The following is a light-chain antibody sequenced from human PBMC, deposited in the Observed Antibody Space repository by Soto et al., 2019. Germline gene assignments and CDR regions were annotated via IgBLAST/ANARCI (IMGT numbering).Light chain of an antibody. CDR3: QQYGSSPLIS. Sequence: EIVMTHSPATLSVSPGGRATLSCSSSQSISGTLAWYQQKPGQAPRLLIYGASTRATSFPARFSGSGSGTDFALTISSLQSEDFAVYYCQQYGSSPLISFGQGTRLEI. J-gene: IGKJ5*01. V-gene: IGKV3-15*01. CDR1: QSISGT. CDR2: GAS.